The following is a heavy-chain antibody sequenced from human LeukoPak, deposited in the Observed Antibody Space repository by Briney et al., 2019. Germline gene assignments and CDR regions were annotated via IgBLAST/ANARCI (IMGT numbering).Heavy chain of an antibody. D-gene: IGHD3-10*01. CDR3: AKAQDMVRGYRGHYYYGMDV. CDR1: GFTFDDYA. V-gene: IGHV3-9*01. J-gene: IGHJ6*02. CDR2: ISWNSGSI. Sequence: GGSLRLSCAASGFTFDDYAMHWVRQAPGKGLEWVSGISWNSGSIGYADSAKGRFTISRDNAKNSLYLQMNSLRAEDTALYYCAKAQDMVRGYRGHYYYGMDVWGQGTTVTVSS.